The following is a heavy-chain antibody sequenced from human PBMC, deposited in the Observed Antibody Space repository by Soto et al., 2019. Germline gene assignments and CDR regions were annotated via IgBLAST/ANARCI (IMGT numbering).Heavy chain of an antibody. J-gene: IGHJ4*02. CDR2: IVVGSGNT. D-gene: IGHD5-12*01. V-gene: IGHV1-58*02. CDR3: AAYKYSGYDYQPDFDY. CDR1: GFTFTSSA. Sequence: GASVKVSCKASGFTFTSSAMQWVRQARGQRLEWIGWIVVGSGNTNYAQKFQERVTITRDMSTSTAYMELSSLRSEDTAVYYCAAYKYSGYDYQPDFDYWSQGTLVTVSS.